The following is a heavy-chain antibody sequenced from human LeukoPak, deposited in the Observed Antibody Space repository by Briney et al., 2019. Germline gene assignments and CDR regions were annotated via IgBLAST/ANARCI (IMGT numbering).Heavy chain of an antibody. CDR1: GFTFSSYA. CDR3: AKEPPYYYDSSGYSPFGY. Sequence: GGSLRLSCAASGFTFSSYAMSWVRLAPGKGLEWVSAISGSGGSTYYADSVKGRFTISRDNSKNTLYLQMNSLRAEDTAVYYCAKEPPYYYDSSGYSPFGYWGQGTLVTVSS. J-gene: IGHJ4*02. V-gene: IGHV3-23*01. D-gene: IGHD3-22*01. CDR2: ISGSGGST.